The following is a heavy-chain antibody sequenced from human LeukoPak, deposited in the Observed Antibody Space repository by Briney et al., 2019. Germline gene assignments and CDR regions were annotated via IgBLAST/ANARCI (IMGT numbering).Heavy chain of an antibody. Sequence: SVKVSCKASGGTFSTYAISWVRQAPGQGLEWMGGIIPIFGTANYAQKFQGRVTITADESTRSAYMELSSLRSEDTAVYYCARDSPVGMIVDAFDIWGQGTMVTVSS. CDR1: GGTFSTYA. V-gene: IGHV1-69*13. CDR3: ARDSPVGMIVDAFDI. J-gene: IGHJ3*02. CDR2: IIPIFGTA. D-gene: IGHD3-22*01.